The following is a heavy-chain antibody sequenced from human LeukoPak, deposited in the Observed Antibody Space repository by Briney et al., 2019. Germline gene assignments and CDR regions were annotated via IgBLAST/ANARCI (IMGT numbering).Heavy chain of an antibody. CDR3: ASRCSGGSCFY. Sequence: GGSLRLSCAASGFTVSSNYMSWVRQAPGKGLEWVSVIYSGGSTYYADSVKGRFTISRDNSKNTLYLQMNSLRAEDTAVYYCASRCSGGSCFYWGQGTLVTVPS. CDR1: GFTVSSNY. D-gene: IGHD2-15*01. CDR2: IYSGGST. V-gene: IGHV3-53*01. J-gene: IGHJ4*02.